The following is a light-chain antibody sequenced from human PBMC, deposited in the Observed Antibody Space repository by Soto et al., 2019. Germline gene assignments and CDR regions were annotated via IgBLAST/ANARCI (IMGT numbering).Light chain of an antibody. V-gene: IGKV1-27*01. Sequence: DIKMTQSPSSLSASVGDRVTITCRASQGISNYLAWYQQKPGKVPKLLLYAASTLQSGVPSRFSGSGSGTDCTLTISKLQPEDVETYYSQNYNSDPHTFVPGTKLEIK. CDR2: AAS. J-gene: IGKJ2*01. CDR1: QGISNY. CDR3: QNYNSDPHT.